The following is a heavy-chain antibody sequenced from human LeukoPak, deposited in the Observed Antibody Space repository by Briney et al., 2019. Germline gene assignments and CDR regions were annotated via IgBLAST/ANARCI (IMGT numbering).Heavy chain of an antibody. D-gene: IGHD6-13*01. CDR2: IHYSGTT. CDR3: AREVSSWYRGDYYYMDV. CDR1: GDSMRGYY. V-gene: IGHV4-59*01. Sequence: SETLSLTCTVSGDSMRGYYWSWIRQPPGKGLGWIGDIHYSGTTDYNPSLKSRVTISVDTSKNQFSLKLNSVTSAGTAVYYCAREVSSWYRGDYYYMDVWGKGTTVTISS. J-gene: IGHJ6*03.